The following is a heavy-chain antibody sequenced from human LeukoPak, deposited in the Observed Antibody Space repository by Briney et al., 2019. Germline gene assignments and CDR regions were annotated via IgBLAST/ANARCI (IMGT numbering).Heavy chain of an antibody. CDR1: GGSISSGGYS. CDR3: ARGHCSGGSCPIYYFDY. V-gene: IGHV4-30-2*01. CDR2: IYHSGST. Sequence: PSETLSLTCAVSGGSISSGGYSWSWIRQPPGKGLEWIGYIYHSGSTYYNPSLKSRVTISVDRSKNQFSLKLSSVTAADTAVYYCARGHCSGGSCPIYYFDYWGQGTLVTASS. D-gene: IGHD2-15*01. J-gene: IGHJ4*02.